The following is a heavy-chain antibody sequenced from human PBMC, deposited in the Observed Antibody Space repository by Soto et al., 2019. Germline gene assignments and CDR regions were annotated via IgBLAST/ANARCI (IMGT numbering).Heavy chain of an antibody. V-gene: IGHV1-46*01. Sequence: ASVKVSCKASGYTFTSYYMHWVRQAPGQGLEWMGIINPSGGSTSYAQKFQGRVTMTRDTSTSTVYMELSSLRSEDTAVYYCAYQSPHSGRYYKFDYWGQGTRVTVSS. CDR1: GYTFTSYY. D-gene: IGHD3-10*01. J-gene: IGHJ4*02. CDR3: AYQSPHSGRYYKFDY. CDR2: INPSGGST.